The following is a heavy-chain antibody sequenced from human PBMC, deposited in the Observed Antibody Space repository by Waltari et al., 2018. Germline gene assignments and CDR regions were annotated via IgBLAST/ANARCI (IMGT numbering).Heavy chain of an antibody. J-gene: IGHJ2*01. D-gene: IGHD4-17*01. CDR3: ARDDYGGNSNWYFDL. CDR2: ISSSSSTI. V-gene: IGHV3-48*04. Sequence: EVQLVESGGGLVQPGGSLRLSCAASGFTFSSYSMNWVRQAPGKGLEWVSYISSSSSTIDYADSVKGRFTISRDNAKNSLYLQMNSLRAEDTAVYYCARDDYGGNSNWYFDLWGRGTLVTVSS. CDR1: GFTFSSYS.